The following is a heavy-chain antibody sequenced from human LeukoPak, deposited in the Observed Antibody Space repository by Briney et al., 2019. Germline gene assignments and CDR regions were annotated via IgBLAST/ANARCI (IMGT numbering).Heavy chain of an antibody. CDR1: GFTFSSYG. Sequence: GGSLRLSCAASGFTFSSYGMHWVRQAPGKGLEWVAFIRYDESNKYYADSVKGRFTISRDNSKNTLYLQMNSLRADDTAVYYCARRWYFDLWGRGTLVTVSS. CDR2: IRYDESNK. CDR3: ARRWYFDL. V-gene: IGHV3-30*02. J-gene: IGHJ2*01.